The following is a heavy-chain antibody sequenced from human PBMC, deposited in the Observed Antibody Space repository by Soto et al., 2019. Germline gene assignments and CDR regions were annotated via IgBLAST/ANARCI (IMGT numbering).Heavy chain of an antibody. J-gene: IGHJ4*02. Sequence: ASVKVSCKASGYTFTSYAMHWVRQAPGQRLEWMGWINAGNGNTKYSQKFQGRVTITRDTSASTAYMELSSLRSEDTAVYYCARDSDLLWFGELSYPDYWGQGTLVTVSS. CDR3: ARDSDLLWFGELSYPDY. D-gene: IGHD3-10*01. CDR2: INAGNGNT. CDR1: GYTFTSYA. V-gene: IGHV1-3*01.